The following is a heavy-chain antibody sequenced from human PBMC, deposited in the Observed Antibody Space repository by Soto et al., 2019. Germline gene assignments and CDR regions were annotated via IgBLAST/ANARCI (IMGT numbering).Heavy chain of an antibody. J-gene: IGHJ4*02. Sequence: SETLSLTCAVYGGSFSGYYWSWIRQPPGKGLEWIGEINHSGSTNYNPSLKSRVTISVDTSKNQFSLKLSSVTAADTAVYYCAAVCSGGSCATVDFDYWGQGTLVTVSS. CDR1: GGSFSGYY. CDR3: AAVCSGGSCATVDFDY. CDR2: INHSGST. V-gene: IGHV4-34*01. D-gene: IGHD2-15*01.